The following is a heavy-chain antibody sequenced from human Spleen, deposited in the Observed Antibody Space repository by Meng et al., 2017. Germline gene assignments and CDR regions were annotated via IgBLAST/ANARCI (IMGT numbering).Heavy chain of an antibody. CDR3: ARGPTTMAHDFDY. CDR2: INHSGST. CDR1: DDSISSYY. V-gene: IGHV4-34*01. J-gene: IGHJ4*02. Sequence: ESLKISCTVSDDSISSYYWNWIRQPPGKGLEWIGEINHSGSTNYNPSLESRATISVDTSQNNLSLKLSSVTAADSAVYYCARGPTTMAHDFDYWGQGTLVTVSS. D-gene: IGHD4-11*01.